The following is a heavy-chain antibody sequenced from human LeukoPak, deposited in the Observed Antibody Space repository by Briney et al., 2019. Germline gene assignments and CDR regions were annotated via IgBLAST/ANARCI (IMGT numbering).Heavy chain of an antibody. J-gene: IGHJ3*02. D-gene: IGHD1-26*01. Sequence: SETLFLTCAVYGGSFIGYYWSWIRQPPGKGLEWVGEINHSGSTNYNPSLKSRVTISIDTSKNQFSLELSSVTATDTAVYFCATNRAGTYDRPFDIWGQGTMVTVSS. CDR1: GGSFIGYY. V-gene: IGHV4-34*01. CDR2: INHSGST. CDR3: ATNRAGTYDRPFDI.